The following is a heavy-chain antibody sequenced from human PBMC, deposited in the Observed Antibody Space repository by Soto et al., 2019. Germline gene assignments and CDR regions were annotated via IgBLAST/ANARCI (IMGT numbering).Heavy chain of an antibody. CDR3: ARDRCGDFRYGMDV. D-gene: IGHD2-21*02. CDR2: IAHNGNT. Sequence: QVQLVQSGAEVKKPGASVKVSCKASGYTISSYGLSCVRQAPGQGLEWMGWIAHNGNTNYARKFQGRVTLTIDTSTGTAYMELRSLRSDDTAVYCCARDRCGDFRYGMDVWGQGTSVTVSS. CDR1: GYTISSYG. J-gene: IGHJ6*02. V-gene: IGHV1-18*01.